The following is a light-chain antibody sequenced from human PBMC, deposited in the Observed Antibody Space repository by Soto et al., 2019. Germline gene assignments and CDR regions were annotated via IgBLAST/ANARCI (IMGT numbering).Light chain of an antibody. CDR1: QSVGTW. CDR2: GAS. V-gene: IGKV1-5*01. J-gene: IGKJ1*01. CDR3: QLYNRNTWS. Sequence: DIQMTQSPSTLSASVGGRVTITCRASQSVGTWVAWYQQKPGKAPKLLIYGASNLESGVPSRFSGSRSGTEFTLTITTLQPDDFATYFCQLYNRNTWSFGPGTKVDI.